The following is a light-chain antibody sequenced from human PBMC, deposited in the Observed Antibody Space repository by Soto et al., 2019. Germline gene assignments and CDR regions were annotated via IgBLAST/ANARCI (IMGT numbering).Light chain of an antibody. CDR1: QSVSSSY. Sequence: EIVMTQSPATLSVSPGERATLSCRASQSVSSSYLAWYQQKPGQSPRLLIYDASNRATGIPARFSGSESGTDFTLTISSLEPEDFAVYYCQQRSDWPPITFGQGTRLEIK. CDR3: QQRSDWPPIT. J-gene: IGKJ5*01. V-gene: IGKV3D-20*02. CDR2: DAS.